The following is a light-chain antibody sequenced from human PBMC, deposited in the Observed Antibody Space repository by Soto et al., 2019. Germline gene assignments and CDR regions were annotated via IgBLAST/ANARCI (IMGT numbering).Light chain of an antibody. CDR1: SSDVGGYNY. CDR3: CSYAGSTRDV. V-gene: IGLV2-11*01. Sequence: QSVLTQPRSVSGSPGQSVTISCTGTSSDVGGYNYVSWYQQHPGKAPKVMIYDVSERPSGVPDRFSGSKSGNTASLTISGLHDEDDDYYYCCSYAGSTRDVFGSGTKLTVL. J-gene: IGLJ1*01. CDR2: DVS.